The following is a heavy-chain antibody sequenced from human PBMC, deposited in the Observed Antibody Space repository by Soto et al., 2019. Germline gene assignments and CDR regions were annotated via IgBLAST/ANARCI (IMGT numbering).Heavy chain of an antibody. CDR2: ISWNSGNI. CDR1: GFTFDDYG. Sequence: EVQLVESGGGLVQPGRSLRLSCAASGFTFDDYGMHWVRQAPGKGLEWVSGISWNSGNIGYADSVKGRFTISRDNAKNSLYLQMISLRGEDTALYYCAKDPSPDLAHGMDVWGQGTTVTVSS. CDR3: AKDPSPDLAHGMDV. V-gene: IGHV3-9*01. J-gene: IGHJ6*02.